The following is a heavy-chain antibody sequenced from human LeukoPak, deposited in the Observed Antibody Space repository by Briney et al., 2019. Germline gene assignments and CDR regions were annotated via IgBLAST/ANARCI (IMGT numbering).Heavy chain of an antibody. CDR2: IYYSGST. CDR1: GGSISSYY. CDR3: ARLEPSGYYYYYGMGV. Sequence: SETLSLTCTVSGGSISSYYWSWIRQPPGKGLEWIGYIYYSGSTNYNPSLKSRVTISVDTSKNQFSLKLSSVTAADTAVYYCARLEPSGYYYYYGMGVWGQGTTVTVSS. J-gene: IGHJ6*02. D-gene: IGHD1-1*01. V-gene: IGHV4-59*08.